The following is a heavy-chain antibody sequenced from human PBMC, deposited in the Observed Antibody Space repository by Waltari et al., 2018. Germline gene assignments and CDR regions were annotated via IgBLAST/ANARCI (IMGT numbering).Heavy chain of an antibody. CDR2: VSSSSRTA. V-gene: IGHV3-48*02. D-gene: IGHD3-3*01. CDR1: GFTFSSYS. J-gene: IGHJ4*02. CDR3: ARDSITIFGVLNF. Sequence: EVQLVESGGGLVQPGGSLRLSCAASGFTFSSYSMNWVRQAPGKGLEGVSYVSSSSRTADNVDSVMGRCTIARDKAKNSLYLQMNSLRDEDTAVYYCARDSITIFGVLNFWGQGTLVTV.